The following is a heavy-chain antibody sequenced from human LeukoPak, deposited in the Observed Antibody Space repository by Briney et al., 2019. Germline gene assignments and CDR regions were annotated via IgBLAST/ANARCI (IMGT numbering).Heavy chain of an antibody. CDR3: AKEHSGWNDAFDI. Sequence: GGSLRLSCAASGFTFSSYGMHWVRQAPGKGLGWVAVISYEGSNKYYADSVKGRFTISRDNSKNTLYLQMNSLRAEDTAVYYCAKEHSGWNDAFDIWGQGTMVTVSS. CDR1: GFTFSSYG. CDR2: ISYEGSNK. V-gene: IGHV3-30*18. D-gene: IGHD5-12*01. J-gene: IGHJ3*02.